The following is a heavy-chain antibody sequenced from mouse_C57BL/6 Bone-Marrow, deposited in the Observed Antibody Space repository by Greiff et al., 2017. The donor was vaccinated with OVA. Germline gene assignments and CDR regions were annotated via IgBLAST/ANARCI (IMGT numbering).Heavy chain of an antibody. J-gene: IGHJ4*01. D-gene: IGHD2-3*01. CDR1: GYSFTGYY. Sequence: VQLKESGPELVKPGASVKISCKASGYSFTGYYMNWVKQSPEKSLEWIGEIIPSTGGTTNNQKFTAKATLTVDNSSSTAYMQLKSLTSEYSAVYYCALDGYYYAMDYWGQGTSVTVSS. V-gene: IGHV1-42*01. CDR2: IIPSTGGT. CDR3: ALDGYYYAMDY.